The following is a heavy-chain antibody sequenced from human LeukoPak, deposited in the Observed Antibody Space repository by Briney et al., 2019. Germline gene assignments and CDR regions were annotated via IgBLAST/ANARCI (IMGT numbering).Heavy chain of an antibody. CDR1: GGTFSSYT. V-gene: IGHV1-69*04. CDR2: IIPILGIA. D-gene: IGHD3-22*01. Sequence: VKVSCKASGGTFSSYTISWVRQAPGQGLELMGRIIPILGIANYAQKFQGRVTITADKSTSTAYMELSSLRSEDTAVYYCARDLGYYDSSGYWSYWGQGTLVTVSS. J-gene: IGHJ4*02. CDR3: ARDLGYYDSSGYWSY.